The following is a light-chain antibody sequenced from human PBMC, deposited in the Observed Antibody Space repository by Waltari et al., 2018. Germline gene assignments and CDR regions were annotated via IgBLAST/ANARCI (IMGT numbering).Light chain of an antibody. V-gene: IGLV2-14*01. Sequence: QSALTQPASVSGSPGQSIAIFCTGGSSDVAGYTAVSWHQQHPGKAPRLMLFGVTNRPSGVSNRFSGSKSGNTASLTISGLQTEDEADYYCCSWTSRNTYVFGTGTKVTVL. CDR1: SSDVAGYTA. J-gene: IGLJ1*01. CDR3: CSWTSRNTYV. CDR2: GVT.